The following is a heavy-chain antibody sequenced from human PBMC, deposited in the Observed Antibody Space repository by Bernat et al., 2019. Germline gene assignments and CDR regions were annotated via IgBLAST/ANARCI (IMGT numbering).Heavy chain of an antibody. Sequence: QVQLQQWGAGLLKPSETLSLTCAVYGGSFSGYYWSWIRQPPGKGLEWIGEINHSGSTNYNPSLKSRVTISVDTSKNQFSLKLSSVTAADTAVYYCAGCKRVANSFRYVWGSPGFDPWGQGTLVTVSS. CDR2: INHSGST. J-gene: IGHJ5*02. D-gene: IGHD3-16*01. CDR3: AGCKRVANSFRYVWGSPGFDP. CDR1: GGSFSGYY. V-gene: IGHV4-34*01.